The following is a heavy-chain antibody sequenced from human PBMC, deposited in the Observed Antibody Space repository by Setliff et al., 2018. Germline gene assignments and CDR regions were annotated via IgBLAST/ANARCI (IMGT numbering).Heavy chain of an antibody. Sequence: SEPLSLTCTVSGGSISSSSYYWGWIRQPPGKGLEWIGSIYYSGSTYYNPSLKSRVTISVDTSKNQFSLKLSSVTAADTAVYYCARAEYYYGSGSFHPYYMDVWGQGTTVTVSS. V-gene: IGHV4-39*07. J-gene: IGHJ6*03. D-gene: IGHD3-10*01. CDR1: GGSISSSSYY. CDR3: ARAEYYYGSGSFHPYYMDV. CDR2: IYYSGST.